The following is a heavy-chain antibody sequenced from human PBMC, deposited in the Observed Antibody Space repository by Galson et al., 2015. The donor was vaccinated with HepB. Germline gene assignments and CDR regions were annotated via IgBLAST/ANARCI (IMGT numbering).Heavy chain of an antibody. V-gene: IGHV3-21*01. J-gene: IGHJ4*02. Sequence: SLRLSCAASGFTFSSYSMNWVRQAPGKGLEWVSSISSSSSYIYYADSVKGRFTISRDNAKNSLYLRMNSLRAEDTAVYYCARDMAGYFDYWGQGTLVTVSS. D-gene: IGHD3-10*01. CDR1: GFTFSSYS. CDR2: ISSSSSYI. CDR3: ARDMAGYFDY.